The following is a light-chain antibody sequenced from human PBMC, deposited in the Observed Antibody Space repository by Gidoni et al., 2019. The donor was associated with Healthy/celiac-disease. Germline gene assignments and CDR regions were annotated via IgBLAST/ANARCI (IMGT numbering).Light chain of an antibody. CDR1: QSVSSY. CDR2: AAS. J-gene: IGKJ2*01. CDR3: QQSYSTPYT. Sequence: DIQMTQSPSSLSASVGDRVTITCRASQSVSSYLTWYKQKPGKAPKRLIYAASSMQSGVPSRFSGSGSGTDFTLTISSLQPEDFATFYCQQSYSTPYTFGQGTKLEIK. V-gene: IGKV1-39*01.